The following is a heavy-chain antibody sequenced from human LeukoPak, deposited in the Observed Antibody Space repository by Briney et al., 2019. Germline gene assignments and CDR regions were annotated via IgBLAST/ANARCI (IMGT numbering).Heavy chain of an antibody. J-gene: IGHJ4*02. CDR3: AREGEYYYDSSGYYFFDY. D-gene: IGHD3-22*01. V-gene: IGHV4-4*07. Sequence: SETLSLTCTVSAGSISNFYWTWIRQPAGKGLEWIGRIYTSGSTNYNPSLKSRVTMSVDTSKNQFSLKLSSVTAADTAVYYCAREGEYYYDSSGYYFFDYWGQGTLVTVSS. CDR1: AGSISNFY. CDR2: IYTSGST.